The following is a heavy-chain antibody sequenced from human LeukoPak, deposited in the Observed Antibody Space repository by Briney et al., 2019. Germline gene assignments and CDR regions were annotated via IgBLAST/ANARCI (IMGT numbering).Heavy chain of an antibody. V-gene: IGHV4-34*01. CDR2: INHSGST. Sequence: SETLSLTCAVYGGSFSGYYWSWIRQPPGKGLEWIGEINHSGSTNYNPSLKSRVTISVDTSKNQFSLKLSSVTAADTAVYYCARDGLNTMVRGKIHYYYMDVWGKGTTVTISS. D-gene: IGHD3-10*01. CDR1: GGSFSGYY. CDR3: ARDGLNTMVRGKIHYYYMDV. J-gene: IGHJ6*03.